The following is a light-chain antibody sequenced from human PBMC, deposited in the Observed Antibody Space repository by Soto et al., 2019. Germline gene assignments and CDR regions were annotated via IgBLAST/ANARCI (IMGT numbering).Light chain of an antibody. J-gene: IGKJ5*01. CDR3: QQSYSTPV. CDR1: QSVSSSY. V-gene: IGKV3-20*01. Sequence: EIVLTQSPGTLSLSPGERATLSCRASQSVSSSYLAWYQQKPGQPPRLLIYGASNRATGIPDRFSGGGSGTDFSLTITRLDSEDFATYYCQQSYSTPVFGQGTRLEIK. CDR2: GAS.